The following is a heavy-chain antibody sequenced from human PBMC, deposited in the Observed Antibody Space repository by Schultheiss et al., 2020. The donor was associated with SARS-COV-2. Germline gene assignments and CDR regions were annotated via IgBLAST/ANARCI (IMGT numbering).Heavy chain of an antibody. CDR1: GFTFSSYS. CDR2: ISSSSSYI. Sequence: GESLKISCAASGFTFSSYSMNWVRQAPGKGLEWVSSISSSSSYIYYADSVKGRFTISRDNAKNSLYLQMNSLRAEDTAVYYCAREAWIQLWLRSAFDIWGQGTMVTVSS. V-gene: IGHV3-21*01. J-gene: IGHJ3*02. CDR3: AREAWIQLWLRSAFDI. D-gene: IGHD5-18*01.